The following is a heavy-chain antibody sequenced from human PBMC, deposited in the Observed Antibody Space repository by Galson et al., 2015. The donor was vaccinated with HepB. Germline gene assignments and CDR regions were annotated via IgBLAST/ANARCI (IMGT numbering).Heavy chain of an antibody. J-gene: IGHJ4*02. V-gene: IGHV3-30-3*01. CDR1: GFTFSSYA. D-gene: IGHD3-3*01. CDR3: ASGYDFWSGYYTGY. CDR2: ISYDGSNK. Sequence: SLRLSCAASGFTFSSYAMHWVRQAPGKGLEWVAVISYDGSNKYYAGFVKGRFTISRDNSKNTLYLQMNSLRAEDTAVYYCASGYDFWSGYYTGYWGQGTLVTVSS.